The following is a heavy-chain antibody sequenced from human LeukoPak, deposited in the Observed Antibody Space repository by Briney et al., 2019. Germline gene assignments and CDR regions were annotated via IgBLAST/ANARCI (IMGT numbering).Heavy chain of an antibody. V-gene: IGHV1-8*01. D-gene: IGHD4-17*01. J-gene: IGHJ4*02. Sequence: GASVKVSCQGSGYTFTSYHINWVRPATGQGLDWMGWMNPNRGNTGYAQKFQGRGTMTRNTSISTAYMELSSLRSEDTAVYYCARGQSSVTTGIDYWGQGTLVTVSS. CDR3: ARGQSSVTTGIDY. CDR1: GYTFTSYH. CDR2: MNPNRGNT.